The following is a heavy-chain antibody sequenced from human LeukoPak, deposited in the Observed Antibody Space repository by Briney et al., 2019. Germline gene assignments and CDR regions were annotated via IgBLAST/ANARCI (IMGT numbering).Heavy chain of an antibody. CDR1: GYTFTGYF. Sequence: AASVKVSCKASGYTFTGYFMHWVRQAPGQGLEWMGWINPNSGGTNYAQKFQGRVTMTRDTSISTAYMELSSLRSDDTAVYYCARGGIQLWFLVDYWGQGTLVTVSS. CDR3: ARGGIQLWFLVDY. CDR2: INPNSGGT. V-gene: IGHV1-2*02. J-gene: IGHJ4*02. D-gene: IGHD5-18*01.